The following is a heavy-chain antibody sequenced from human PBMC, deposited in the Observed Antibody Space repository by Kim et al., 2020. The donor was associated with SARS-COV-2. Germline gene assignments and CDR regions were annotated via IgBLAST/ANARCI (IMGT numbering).Heavy chain of an antibody. Sequence: GGSLRLSCAASGFTVSSNYMSWVRQAPGKGLEWVSVIYSGGSTYYADSVKGRFTISRHNSKNTLYLQMNSLRAEDTAVYYCARVSSGWYGYAGDTWGQGTLVTVSS. J-gene: IGHJ5*02. CDR2: IYSGGST. D-gene: IGHD6-19*01. V-gene: IGHV3-53*04. CDR3: ARVSSGWYGYAGDT. CDR1: GFTVSSNY.